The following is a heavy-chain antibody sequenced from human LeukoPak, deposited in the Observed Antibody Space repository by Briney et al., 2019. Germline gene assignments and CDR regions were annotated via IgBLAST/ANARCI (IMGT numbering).Heavy chain of an antibody. CDR2: IKQDGSEK. D-gene: IGHD3-10*01. Sequence: GGSLRLSCAASGFTFSSYWMSWVRQAPGKGLEWVANIKQDGSEKYYVDSMKGRFTISRDNAKNSLYLQMNSLRAEDTAVYYCARAHMVRGAAYYFDYWGQGTLVTVSS. CDR3: ARAHMVRGAAYYFDY. CDR1: GFTFSSYW. J-gene: IGHJ4*02. V-gene: IGHV3-7*01.